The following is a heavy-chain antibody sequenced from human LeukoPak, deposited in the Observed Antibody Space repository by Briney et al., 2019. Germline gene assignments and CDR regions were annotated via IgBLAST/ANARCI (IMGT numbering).Heavy chain of an antibody. V-gene: IGHV3-7*04. D-gene: IGHD1-26*01. CDR3: AGGVGLDY. J-gene: IGHJ4*02. CDR1: GFTFSSYW. CDR2: IKQDGSDK. Sequence: GGSLRLSCAASGFTFSSYWMSWVRQAPGKGLEWVANIKQDGSDKYFVDSVKGRFTISRDNAKNSLYLQMNSLRAEDTAVYFCAGGVGLDYWGQGTLVTVSS.